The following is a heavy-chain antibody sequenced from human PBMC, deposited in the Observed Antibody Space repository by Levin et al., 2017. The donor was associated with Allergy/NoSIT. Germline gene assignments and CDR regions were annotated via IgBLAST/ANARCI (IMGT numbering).Heavy chain of an antibody. CDR2: ISYDGSNK. J-gene: IGHJ6*02. D-gene: IGHD2-2*01. CDR1: GFTFSSYA. V-gene: IGHV3-30*04. Sequence: GESLKISCAASGFTFSSYAMHWVRQAPGKGLEWVAVISYDGSNKYYADSVKGRFTISRDNSKNTLYLQMNSLRAEDTAVYYCARDLGDIVVVPAAIAYYYYYYGMDVWGQGTTVTVSS. CDR3: ARDLGDIVVVPAAIAYYYYYYGMDV.